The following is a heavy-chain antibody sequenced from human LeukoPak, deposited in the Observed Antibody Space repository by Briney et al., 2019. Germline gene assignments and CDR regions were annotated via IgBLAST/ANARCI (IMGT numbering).Heavy chain of an antibody. CDR2: INDRGST. CDR3: ARVSGYDWESFYDY. D-gene: IGHD5-12*01. Sequence: SETLSLTCAVYGGTFTDYYWSWLRQSPGKGLEWIGEINDRGSTSYNPSLRSRVTISVDTSKNQFSLKLSSVTAADTAVYYCARVSGYDWESFYDYWGQGTLVTVSS. V-gene: IGHV4-34*01. J-gene: IGHJ4*02. CDR1: GGTFTDYY.